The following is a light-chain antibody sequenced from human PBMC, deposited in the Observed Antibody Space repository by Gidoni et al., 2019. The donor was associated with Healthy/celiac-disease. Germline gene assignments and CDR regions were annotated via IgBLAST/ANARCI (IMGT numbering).Light chain of an antibody. CDR1: QSVSSY. V-gene: IGKV3-11*01. J-gene: IGKJ2*01. Sequence: DIVLTQSPAPLSFSPGERATLSCRASQSVSSYLAWYQQKPGQAPRLLIYDASNRATGIPARFSGSGSGTDFTLTISSLEPEDFAVYYCQQRSNWPRTFGQGTKLEIK. CDR2: DAS. CDR3: QQRSNWPRT.